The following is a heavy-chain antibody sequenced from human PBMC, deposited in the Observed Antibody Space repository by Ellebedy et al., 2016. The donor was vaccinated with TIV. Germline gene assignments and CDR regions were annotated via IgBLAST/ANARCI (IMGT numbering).Heavy chain of an antibody. V-gene: IGHV3-7*01. D-gene: IGHD4-17*01. CDR1: GFNFRSYW. Sequence: GESLKISCAASGFNFRSYWIAWVRQAPGKGLEWVAKIRQEGDEIYYVESVKGRFTISRDNAKNSLFLQMNSLRVEDTAVYYRARRASYGDYAVQVNPWFDPWGQGTLVTVSS. CDR2: IRQEGDEI. J-gene: IGHJ5*02. CDR3: ARRASYGDYAVQVNPWFDP.